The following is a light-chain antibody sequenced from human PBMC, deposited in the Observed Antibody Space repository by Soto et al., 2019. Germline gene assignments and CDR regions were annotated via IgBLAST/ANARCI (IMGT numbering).Light chain of an antibody. CDR2: EVS. V-gene: IGLV2-8*01. CDR3: AAWDDSLSAWV. Sequence: QSALTQPPSASGSPGQSVTISCTGTSSDVGGYNYVSWYQQHPGKAPKLMIYEVSKRPSGVPDRFSGSKSGNTASLTVSGLQVEDEADYYCAAWDDSLSAWVFGGGTKLTVL. CDR1: SSDVGGYNY. J-gene: IGLJ3*02.